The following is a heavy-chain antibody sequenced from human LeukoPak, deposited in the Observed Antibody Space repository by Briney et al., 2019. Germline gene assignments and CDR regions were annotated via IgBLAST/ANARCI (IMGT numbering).Heavy chain of an antibody. D-gene: IGHD3-16*01. V-gene: IGHV4-39*07. CDR1: GASITTDAYY. CDR3: AGEWGIGYFDY. Sequence: SETLSLTCTVSGASITTDAYYWGWIRQPPGKGLAWIVSIYYSGSTYYNPSLKSRVTISVDTSKNQFSLKLSSVTAADTAVYYCAGEWGIGYFDYWGQGTLVTVSS. J-gene: IGHJ4*02. CDR2: IYYSGST.